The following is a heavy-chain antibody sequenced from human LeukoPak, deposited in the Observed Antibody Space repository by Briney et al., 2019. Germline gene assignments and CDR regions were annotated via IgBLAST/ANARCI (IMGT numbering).Heavy chain of an antibody. CDR3: AKSLYGGCDY. V-gene: IGHV3-23*01. CDR2: VNGNGGST. J-gene: IGHJ4*02. D-gene: IGHD3-16*02. Sequence: PGGSLRLSCAASGFSFSTYAMSWVRQAPGKGLEWVSGVNGNGGSTLYADSVKGRFTIFRDNSKNTVYLQMNSLRVEDTAVYYCAKSLYGGCDYWGQGTVVTVSS. CDR1: GFSFSTYA.